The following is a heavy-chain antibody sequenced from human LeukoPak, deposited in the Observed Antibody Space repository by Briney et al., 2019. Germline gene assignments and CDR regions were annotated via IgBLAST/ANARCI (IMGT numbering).Heavy chain of an antibody. CDR2: ISSSSYI. J-gene: IGHJ4*02. CDR1: GFTFSSYS. V-gene: IGHV3-21*01. Sequence: GGSLRLSCAASGFTFSSYSMNWVRQAPGKGLEWVSSISSSSYIYYADSVKGRFTISRDNAKNSLYLQMNSLRAEDTAVYYCVRDPEGESYFDYWGQGTLVTVSS. CDR3: VRDPEGESYFDY. D-gene: IGHD1-14*01.